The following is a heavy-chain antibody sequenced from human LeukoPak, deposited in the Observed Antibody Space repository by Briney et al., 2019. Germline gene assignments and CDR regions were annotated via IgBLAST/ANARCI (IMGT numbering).Heavy chain of an antibody. V-gene: IGHV3-11*06. J-gene: IGHJ4*02. CDR1: GFAFSDYY. Sequence: GGSLRLSCAASGFAFSDYYMNWIRQAPGKGLEWVSYIGSSGSYTNYAGSVEGRFTISRDNAKNSLYLQMNSLRVEDTAVYHCARGLQGFDYWGQGTLVTVSS. CDR2: IGSSGSYT. CDR3: ARGLQGFDY.